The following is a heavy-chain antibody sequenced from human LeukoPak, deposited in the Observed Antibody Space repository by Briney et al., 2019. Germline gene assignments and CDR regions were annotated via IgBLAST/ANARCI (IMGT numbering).Heavy chain of an antibody. J-gene: IGHJ4*02. V-gene: IGHV4-59*01. Sequence: SETLSLTCTVSGGSISNYYWSWIRQPPGKGLEWIGYIYYSGSTNYNPSLKSRVTISVDTSKNQFSLKLSSATAADTAVYYCARIAVAGIFDYWGQGTLVTVSS. CDR3: ARIAVAGIFDY. CDR1: GGSISNYY. CDR2: IYYSGST. D-gene: IGHD6-19*01.